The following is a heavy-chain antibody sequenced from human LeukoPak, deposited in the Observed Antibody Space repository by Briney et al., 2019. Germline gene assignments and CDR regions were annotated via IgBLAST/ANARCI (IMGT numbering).Heavy chain of an antibody. D-gene: IGHD2-2*01. CDR2: IWSDGGHK. CDR1: EFTFSSFG. CDR3: ARLIVVVPAAPFDY. J-gene: IGHJ4*02. V-gene: IGHV3-33*01. Sequence: GGSLRLSCEASEFTFSSFGMHWVRQAPGKGLEWVAFIWSDGGHKYYSDSVKGRFTISRDNSENTLYLQMNSLRAEDTAVYYCARLIVVVPAAPFDYWGQGTLVTVSS.